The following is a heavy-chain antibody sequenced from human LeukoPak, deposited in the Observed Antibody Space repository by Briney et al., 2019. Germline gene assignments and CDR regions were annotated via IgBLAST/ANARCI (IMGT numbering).Heavy chain of an antibody. J-gene: IGHJ6*02. V-gene: IGHV1-69*04. D-gene: IGHD2-2*02. Sequence: SVKVSCKASGGTFSSYAISWVRQAPGQGLEWMGRIIPIFGIANYAQKFQGRVTITADKSTSTAYMELSSLRSEDTAVYYCAISRRSGYCSSTSCYTDYYYYYGMDVWGQGTTVTVSS. CDR1: GGTFSSYA. CDR3: AISRRSGYCSSTSCYTDYYYYYGMDV. CDR2: IIPIFGIA.